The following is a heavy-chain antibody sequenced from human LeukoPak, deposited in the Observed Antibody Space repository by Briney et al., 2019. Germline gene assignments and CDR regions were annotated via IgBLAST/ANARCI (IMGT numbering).Heavy chain of an antibody. Sequence: ASVKVSCKVSGYTLTELSMHWVRQAPGKGLEWMGGFDPEDGETIYAQKFQGRVTMTEDTSTDTAYMGLSSLRSEDTAVYYCATRVQVATIELGAFDIWGQGTMVTVSS. CDR1: GYTLTELS. D-gene: IGHD5-12*01. CDR3: ATRVQVATIELGAFDI. J-gene: IGHJ3*02. V-gene: IGHV1-24*01. CDR2: FDPEDGET.